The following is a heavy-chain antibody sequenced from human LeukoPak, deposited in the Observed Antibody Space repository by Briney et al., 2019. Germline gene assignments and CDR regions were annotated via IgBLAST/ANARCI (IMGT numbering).Heavy chain of an antibody. CDR3: AKDPGIQPKKQHAESGDY. Sequence: KSSETLSLTCTVTGGSISSYYWTWMRQPAGKGLEWIGRIYTSGSPSYNPSLKSRVTMSVDTSKNQFSLKLSSVTAADTAVYYCAKDPGIQPKKQHAESGDYWGEGILVTVSS. V-gene: IGHV4-4*07. CDR1: GGSISSYY. D-gene: IGHD6-13*01. J-gene: IGHJ4*02. CDR2: IYTSGSP.